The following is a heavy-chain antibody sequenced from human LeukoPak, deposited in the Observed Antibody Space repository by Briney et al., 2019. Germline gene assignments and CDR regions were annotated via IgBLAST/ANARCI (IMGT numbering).Heavy chain of an antibody. Sequence: PGGSLRLSCAASGFTFSSYSMNWVRQAPGKGLEWVAVISYDGSNKYYADSVKGRFTISRDNSKNTLYLQMNSLRAEDTAVYYCARAPRWELGVPDYWGQGTLVTVSS. V-gene: IGHV3-30*03. J-gene: IGHJ4*02. CDR2: ISYDGSNK. CDR3: ARAPRWELGVPDY. CDR1: GFTFSSYS. D-gene: IGHD1-26*01.